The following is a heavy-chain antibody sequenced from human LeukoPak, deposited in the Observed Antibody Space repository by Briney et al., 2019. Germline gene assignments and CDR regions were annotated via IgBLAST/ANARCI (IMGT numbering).Heavy chain of an antibody. CDR2: INPNSGGT. CDR3: ARDVRWELRGWFDP. CDR1: GYTFTGYY. V-gene: IGHV1-2*02. D-gene: IGHD1-26*01. Sequence: ASVKVSCKASGYTFTGYYMHWVRQAPGQGLEWMGWINPNSGGTNYAQKLQGRVAMTTDTSTSTAYMELRSLRSDDTAVYYCARDVRWELRGWFDPWGQGTLVTVSS. J-gene: IGHJ5*02.